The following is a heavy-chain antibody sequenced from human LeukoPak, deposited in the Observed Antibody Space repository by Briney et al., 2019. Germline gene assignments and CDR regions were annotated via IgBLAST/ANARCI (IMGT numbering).Heavy chain of an antibody. J-gene: IGHJ4*02. CDR1: GFTFSSYE. CDR3: ARESIAVAGAPFDY. CDR2: ISSGSTI. Sequence: GGSLRLSCAASGFTFSSYEMNWVRQAPGKGLEWVSYISSGSTIYDADSVKGRFTISRDNAKNTLYLQMNSLRAEDTAVYYCARESIAVAGAPFDYWGQGTLVTVSS. D-gene: IGHD6-19*01. V-gene: IGHV3-48*03.